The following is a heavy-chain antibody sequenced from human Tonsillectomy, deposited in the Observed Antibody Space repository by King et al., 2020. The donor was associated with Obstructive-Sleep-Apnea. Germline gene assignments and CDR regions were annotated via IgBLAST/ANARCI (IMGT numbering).Heavy chain of an antibody. Sequence: QLVQSGAEVKKPGESLKISCKGSGYSFTNYWIGWVRQMPGKGLEWMGIIYPGDSDTRYSPSFQGQVTISADKSISTAYLQWSRLKASDIVIYYCAREDYNQTSPDYWGQGTLVTVSS. D-gene: IGHD4-11*01. CDR1: GYSFTNYW. J-gene: IGHJ4*02. CDR3: AREDYNQTSPDY. CDR2: IYPGDSDT. V-gene: IGHV5-51*01.